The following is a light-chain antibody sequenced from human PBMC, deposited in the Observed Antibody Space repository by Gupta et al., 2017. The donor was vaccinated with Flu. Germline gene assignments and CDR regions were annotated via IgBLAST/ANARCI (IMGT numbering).Light chain of an antibody. J-gene: IGLJ2*01. CDR3: TSYTSDTTQV. V-gene: IGLV2-14*01. CDR2: GVN. Sequence: TSSDIGAYNYVCWYQQHPDKAPKLIIYGVNNRASGISDRFSASKSGNTASLTISGLQAEDEADYYCTSYTSDTTQVFGGGTKLTVL. CDR1: SSDIGAYNY.